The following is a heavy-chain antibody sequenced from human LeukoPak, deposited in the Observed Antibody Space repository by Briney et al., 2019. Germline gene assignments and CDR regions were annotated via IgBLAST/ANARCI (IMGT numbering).Heavy chain of an antibody. Sequence: SETLSLTCTVSGGSISSSSYYWGWIRQPPGKGLEWIGSIYYSGSTYYNPSLKSRVTISVDTSKNQFSLKLSSVTAADTAVYYCARQGLGYCSSTSCYHSHDAFDIWGQGTMVTVSS. V-gene: IGHV4-39*01. D-gene: IGHD2-2*01. CDR2: IYYSGST. CDR3: ARQGLGYCSSTSCYHSHDAFDI. CDR1: GGSISSSSYY. J-gene: IGHJ3*02.